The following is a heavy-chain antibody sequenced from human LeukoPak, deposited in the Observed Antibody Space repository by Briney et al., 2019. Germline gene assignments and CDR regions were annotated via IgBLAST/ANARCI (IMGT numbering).Heavy chain of an antibody. V-gene: IGHV4-39*07. CDR3: ARFNSGSYQHYFDC. J-gene: IGHJ4*02. CDR2: IYYSGST. Sequence: PSESLSLTCTVSGGSISSSSYYWGWIRQPPGKGLECIGSIYYSGSTYYNPSLKSRITISIDTSKNQFSLKLSSVTAADTAVYSCARFNSGSYQHYFDCWGQGTLVSVSS. D-gene: IGHD1-26*01. CDR1: GGSISSSSYY.